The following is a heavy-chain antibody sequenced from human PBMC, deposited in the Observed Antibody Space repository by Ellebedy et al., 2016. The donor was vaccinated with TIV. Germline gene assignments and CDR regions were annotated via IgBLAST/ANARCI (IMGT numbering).Heavy chain of an antibody. Sequence: GESLKIPCAASGFTFKSYAMSWVRQAPGKGLEWVSGIRGSGGTTYYAGSVKGRFTISRDNSKNTLFLQMNSLRVEDTAIYYCARYNPDIEEFDYWGQGTLVTVSS. D-gene: IGHD5-12*01. CDR2: IRGSGGTT. V-gene: IGHV3-23*01. CDR3: ARYNPDIEEFDY. J-gene: IGHJ4*02. CDR1: GFTFKSYA.